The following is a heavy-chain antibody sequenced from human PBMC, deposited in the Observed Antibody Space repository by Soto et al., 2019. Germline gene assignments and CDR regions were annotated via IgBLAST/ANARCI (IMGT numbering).Heavy chain of an antibody. J-gene: IGHJ4*02. V-gene: IGHV3-13*01. Sequence: GGSLRLSCEASGFTFSGSDMHWVRQPTGKGLEWVSTIGTAGDTYYAVSVKGRFTISRDNAKNSLSLQMNSLRAGDTAVYFCARGQEVGAHFFDSWGQGTQVTVSS. D-gene: IGHD2-15*01. CDR3: ARGQEVGAHFFDS. CDR2: IGTAGDT. CDR1: GFTFSGSD.